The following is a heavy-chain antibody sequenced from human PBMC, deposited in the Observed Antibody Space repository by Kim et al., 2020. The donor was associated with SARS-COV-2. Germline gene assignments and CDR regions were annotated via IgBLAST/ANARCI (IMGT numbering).Heavy chain of an antibody. CDR3: AREWVGVTPYYYYGMDV. D-gene: IGHD2-21*02. V-gene: IGHV3-30*07. Sequence: VKGRFTISRDNSKNTLYLQMNSLRAEDTAVYYCAREWVGVTPYYYYGMDVWGQGTTVTVSS. J-gene: IGHJ6*02.